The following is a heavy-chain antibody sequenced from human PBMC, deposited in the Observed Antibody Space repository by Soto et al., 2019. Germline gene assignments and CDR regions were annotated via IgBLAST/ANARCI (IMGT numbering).Heavy chain of an antibody. V-gene: IGHV3-33*01. D-gene: IGHD4-17*01. CDR3: ARDQRLPNCFDY. CDR2: IWYDGSNK. J-gene: IGHJ4*02. CDR1: GFTFSSYG. Sequence: QVQLVESGGGVVQPGRSLRLSCAASGFTFSSYGMHWVRQAPGKGLEWVAVIWYDGSNKYYADSVKGRFTISRDNSKNTLYLQMNSLRAEDTAVYYCARDQRLPNCFDYWGQGTLVTVSS.